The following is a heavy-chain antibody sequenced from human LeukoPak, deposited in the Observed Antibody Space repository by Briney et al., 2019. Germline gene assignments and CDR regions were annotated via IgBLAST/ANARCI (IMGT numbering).Heavy chain of an antibody. D-gene: IGHD3-22*01. CDR2: INPNSGGT. Sequence: ASVKVSCKASGYTFTSYDINWVRQAPGQGLEWMGWINPNSGGTNYAQKFQGRVTMTRDTSISTAYMELSRLRSDDTAVYYCARAEDSPFYYYYMDVWGKGTTVTVSS. CDR3: ARAEDSPFYYYYMDV. CDR1: GYTFTSYD. J-gene: IGHJ6*03. V-gene: IGHV1-2*02.